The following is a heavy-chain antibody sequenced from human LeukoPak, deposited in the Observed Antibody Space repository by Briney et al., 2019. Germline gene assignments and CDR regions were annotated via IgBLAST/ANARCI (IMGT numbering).Heavy chain of an antibody. CDR1: GGSFSGYY. D-gene: IGHD2-8*02. CDR2: IYTSGST. J-gene: IGHJ4*02. CDR3: ARVVYASSLDY. V-gene: IGHV4-59*10. Sequence: SETLSLTCAVYGGSFSGYYWNWIRQPPGTGLEWIGRIYTSGSTNYNPSLKSRVTMSVDTSKNQFSLKLSSVTAADTAVYYCARVVYASSLDYWGQGTLVTVSS.